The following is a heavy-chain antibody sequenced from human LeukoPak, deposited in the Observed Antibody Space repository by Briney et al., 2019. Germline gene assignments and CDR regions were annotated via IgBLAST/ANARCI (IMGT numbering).Heavy chain of an antibody. CDR1: GVSISSYY. CDR3: ARHPGHYDRNAFDI. J-gene: IGHJ3*02. D-gene: IGHD3-22*01. CDR2: IYTSGST. V-gene: IGHV4-4*07. Sequence: SETLSLTCTVSGVSISSYYWSWIRQPAGKGLEWIGRIYTSGSTNYNPSLKSRVTISVDTSKNQFSLKLSSVTAADTAVYYCARHPGHYDRNAFDIWGQGTMVTVSS.